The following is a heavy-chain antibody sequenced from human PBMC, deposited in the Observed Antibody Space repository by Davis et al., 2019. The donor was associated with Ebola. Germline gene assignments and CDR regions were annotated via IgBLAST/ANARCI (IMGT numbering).Heavy chain of an antibody. CDR1: GFTFSSYW. V-gene: IGHV3-74*01. J-gene: IGHJ6*02. CDR2: INSDGSST. D-gene: IGHD3-3*01. CDR3: AREFVLRFLEWGRDGMDV. Sequence: PGGSLRLSCAASGFTFSSYWMHWVRQAPGKGLVWVSRINSDGSSTSYADSVKGRFTISRDNAKNTLYLQMNSLRAEDTAVYYCAREFVLRFLEWGRDGMDVWGQGTTVTVSS.